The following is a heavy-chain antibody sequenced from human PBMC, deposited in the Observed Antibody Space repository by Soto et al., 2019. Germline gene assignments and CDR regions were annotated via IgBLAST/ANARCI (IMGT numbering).Heavy chain of an antibody. Sequence: QVQLVQSGAEVKKPGASVKVSCKASGYTFTSYGISWVRQAPGQELEWMGWISAYNGNTNYAQKHQGRVTMTKDTSSITAYMELRSLTPDDTAVYYSALGGKFCTTGVCSFDGMDLWGQGTTVTVSS. CDR2: ISAYNGNT. D-gene: IGHD2-8*01. CDR3: ALGGKFCTTGVCSFDGMDL. V-gene: IGHV1-18*01. CDR1: GYTFTSYG. J-gene: IGHJ6*02.